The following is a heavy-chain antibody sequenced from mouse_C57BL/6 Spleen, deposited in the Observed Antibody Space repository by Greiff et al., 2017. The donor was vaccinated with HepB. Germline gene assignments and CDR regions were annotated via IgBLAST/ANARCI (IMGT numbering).Heavy chain of an antibody. V-gene: IGHV1-52*01. CDR3: ARAYYSNYHFAY. Sequence: VQLQQPGAELVRPGSSVKLSCKASGYTFTSYWMHWVKQRPIQGLEWIGNIDPSDSETHYNQKFKDKATLTVDKSSSTAYMQLSSLTSADSAVYYCARAYYSNYHFAYWGQGTLVTVSA. J-gene: IGHJ3*01. CDR2: IDPSDSET. CDR1: GYTFTSYW. D-gene: IGHD2-5*01.